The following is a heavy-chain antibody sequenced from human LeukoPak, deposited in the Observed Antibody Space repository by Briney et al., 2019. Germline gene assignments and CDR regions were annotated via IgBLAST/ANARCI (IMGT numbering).Heavy chain of an antibody. D-gene: IGHD2-8*01. CDR3: AKESSVYCTDGVCSLDF. CDR2: ISGSGGST. CDR1: GFTFSSYA. V-gene: IGHV3-23*01. J-gene: IGHJ4*02. Sequence: GGSLRLSCAASGFTFSSYAMSWVRQAPGKGLEWVSAISGSGGSTYYADSVKGRFTISRDNSKNTLYLQMNSLRAEDTAVYYCAKESSVYCTDGVCSLDFWGQGSLVTVSA.